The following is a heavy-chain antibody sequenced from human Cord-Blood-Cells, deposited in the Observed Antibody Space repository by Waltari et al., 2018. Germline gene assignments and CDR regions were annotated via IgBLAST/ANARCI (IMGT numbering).Heavy chain of an antibody. D-gene: IGHD4-17*01. CDR2: INPNGGGT. CDR1: GYTFTGYY. Sequence: QVQLVQSGAEVKKPGASVKVSCKASGYTFTGYYMHWVRQAPGQGLEWMGRINPNGGGTNYAQKFQGRVTMTRDTSISTAYMELSRLRSDDTAVYYCAREGYGDYGFDYWGQGTLVTVS. CDR3: AREGYGDYGFDY. V-gene: IGHV1-2*06. J-gene: IGHJ4*02.